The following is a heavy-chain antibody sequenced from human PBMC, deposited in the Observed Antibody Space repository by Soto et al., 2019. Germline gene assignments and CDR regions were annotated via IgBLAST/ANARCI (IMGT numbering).Heavy chain of an antibody. CDR3: ARVPIDYDFWSGYLQYYYYYYYMDV. Sequence: PSETLSLTCAVYGGSFSGYYWSWIRQPPGKGLEWIGEINHSGSTNYNPSLKSRVTISVDTSKNQFSLKLSSVTAADTAVYYCARVPIDYDFWSGYLQYYYYYYYMDVWGKGTTVTVSS. CDR1: GGSFSGYY. CDR2: INHSGST. V-gene: IGHV4-34*01. D-gene: IGHD3-3*01. J-gene: IGHJ6*03.